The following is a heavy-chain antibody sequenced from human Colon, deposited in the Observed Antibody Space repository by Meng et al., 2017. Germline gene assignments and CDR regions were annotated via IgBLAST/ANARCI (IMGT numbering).Heavy chain of an antibody. V-gene: IGHV6-1*01. D-gene: IGHD5-18*01. CDR1: GGSVSSNTAA. CDR3: ARDHGYSYGLPLDY. Sequence: QVQLQQSGPGRVKPSQTLSLPCVISGGSVSSNTAAWNWIRQSPSRGLEWLGRTYYRSKWYNEYAVSVKSRMTFNADTSKNQVSLQVNSVTPEDTAVYYCARDHGYSYGLPLDYWGQGILVTVSS. J-gene: IGHJ4*02. CDR2: TYYRSKWYN.